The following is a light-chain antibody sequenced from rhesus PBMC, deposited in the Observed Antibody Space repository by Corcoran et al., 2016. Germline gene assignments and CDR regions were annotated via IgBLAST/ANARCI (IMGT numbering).Light chain of an antibody. J-gene: IGKJ4*01. V-gene: IGKV1-46*01. CDR2: SAS. Sequence: DIQMTQSPSSLSASVGDTVTITCRASQSFSSSLAWYQQKPGKAPKLLIYSASSLQSGVPSRFSGRKSGTDFTLTISSLQPEDIASYYCQQYYSYPLTFGGGTKVEIK. CDR1: QSFSSS. CDR3: QQYYSYPLT.